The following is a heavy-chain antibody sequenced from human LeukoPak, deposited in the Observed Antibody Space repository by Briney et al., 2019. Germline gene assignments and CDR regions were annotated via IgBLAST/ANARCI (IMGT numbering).Heavy chain of an antibody. CDR3: ASASWGFGSSGDY. Sequence: LSLTCTVSGGSISSGAYYWNWVSQAPGKGLEWVSSISSSSSYIYYADSVKGRFTISRDNAKNSLYLQMNSLRAEVTAVYYCASASWGFGSSGDYWGQGTLVTVSS. D-gene: IGHD6-6*01. V-gene: IGHV3-21*01. CDR1: GGSISSGAYY. J-gene: IGHJ4*02. CDR2: ISSSSSYI.